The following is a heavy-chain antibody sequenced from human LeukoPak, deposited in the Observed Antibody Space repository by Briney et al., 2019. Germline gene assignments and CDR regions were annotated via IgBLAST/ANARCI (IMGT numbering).Heavy chain of an antibody. CDR3: AREEGVIGYYFDY. Sequence: SETLSLTCAVSGGSISSTNWWSWVRQPPGKGLEWIGDIHHSGSTNYNPSLKSRVTISVDTSKNQFSLKLSSVTAADTAVYYCAREEGVIGYYFDYWGQGTLVTVSS. D-gene: IGHD3-10*01. CDR2: IHHSGST. CDR1: GGSISSTNW. J-gene: IGHJ4*02. V-gene: IGHV4-4*02.